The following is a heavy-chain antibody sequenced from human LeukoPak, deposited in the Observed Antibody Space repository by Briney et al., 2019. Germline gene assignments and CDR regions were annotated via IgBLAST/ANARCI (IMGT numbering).Heavy chain of an antibody. CDR2: INPSGGST. CDR3: ASSDGGNSVSMDV. CDR1: GYTFTSYY. D-gene: IGHD4-23*01. Sequence: ASVKVSCKASGYTFTSYYMHWVRQAPGQGLEWMGIINPSGGSTSYAQKFQGRVTMTRDTSTSTVHMELSSLRSEDTAVYYCASSDGGNSVSMDVWGKGTTVTVSS. V-gene: IGHV1-46*01. J-gene: IGHJ6*03.